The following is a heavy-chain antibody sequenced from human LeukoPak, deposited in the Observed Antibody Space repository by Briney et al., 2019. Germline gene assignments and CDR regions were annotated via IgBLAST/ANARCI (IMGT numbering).Heavy chain of an antibody. CDR1: GGSISSYY. Sequence: SETLSLTCTVSGGSISSYYWSWIRQPPGKGLEWMGYIYYSGSTNYNPSLKSRVTISVDTSKNQFSLKLSSVTAADTAVYYCARRNYGDYGFDYWGQGTLVTVSS. J-gene: IGHJ4*02. CDR3: ARRNYGDYGFDY. V-gene: IGHV4-59*08. CDR2: IYYSGST. D-gene: IGHD4-17*01.